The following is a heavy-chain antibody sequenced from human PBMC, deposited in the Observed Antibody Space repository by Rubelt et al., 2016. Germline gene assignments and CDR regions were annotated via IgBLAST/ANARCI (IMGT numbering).Heavy chain of an antibody. CDR3: ARDGRRGYDLDV. Sequence: GQLVESGGGLVQPGGSLRLSCAASGFTFNSYSMNWVRQAPGKGLEWVSHITSNSRTIYYADFVKGRFTISRDNAKTSLYLQMNSLRAEDTAVYYCARDGRRGYDLDVWGQGTTVTVSS. CDR2: ITSNSRTI. CDR1: GFTFNSYS. V-gene: IGHV3-48*04. J-gene: IGHJ6*02.